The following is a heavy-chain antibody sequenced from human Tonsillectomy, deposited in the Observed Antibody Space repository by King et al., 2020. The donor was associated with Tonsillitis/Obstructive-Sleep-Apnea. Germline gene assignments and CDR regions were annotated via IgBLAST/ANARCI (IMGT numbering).Heavy chain of an antibody. CDR1: GGSVSSGSYY. J-gene: IGHJ4*02. Sequence: VQLQESGPGLVKPSETLSLTCTVSGGSVSSGSYYWSWIRQPPGKGLEWIGYIYYSGSTNYNPSLKSRVTISVDTSKNQFSLKLSSVTAADPAVYYCARDVGVTTPDYWGQGTLVTVSS. CDR2: IYYSGST. CDR3: ARDVGVTTPDY. D-gene: IGHD4-11*01. V-gene: IGHV4-61*01.